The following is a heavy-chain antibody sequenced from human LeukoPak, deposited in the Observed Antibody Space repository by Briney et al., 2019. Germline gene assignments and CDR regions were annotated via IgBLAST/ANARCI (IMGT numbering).Heavy chain of an antibody. D-gene: IGHD6-13*01. CDR1: GFTFNSYA. Sequence: PGGSLRLSCVASGFTFNSYAMSWVRRAPGKGLDWVSSISTSGANTYYADSVKGRFTISRDNSKNTLYLQMNNLRAEDTAVYYCAKEEARSWTLGVDYWGQGTPVTVSS. J-gene: IGHJ4*02. CDR2: ISTSGANT. CDR3: AKEEARSWTLGVDY. V-gene: IGHV3-23*01.